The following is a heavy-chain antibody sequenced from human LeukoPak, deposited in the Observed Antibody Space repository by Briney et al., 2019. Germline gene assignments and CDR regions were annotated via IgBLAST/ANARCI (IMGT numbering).Heavy chain of an antibody. J-gene: IGHJ4*02. CDR1: GGTINSHY. Sequence: MPSETLSLTCTVSGGTINSHYWSWIRQPPGEGLEWIAYAHTNGRTKYNPSLKSRVTISLDTSKNQFSLNLYSVTAADTAVYFCARHYHYGDSSWDSWGPGTLVTVSS. CDR3: ARHYHYGDSSWDS. CDR2: AHTNGRT. D-gene: IGHD4-17*01. V-gene: IGHV4-4*08.